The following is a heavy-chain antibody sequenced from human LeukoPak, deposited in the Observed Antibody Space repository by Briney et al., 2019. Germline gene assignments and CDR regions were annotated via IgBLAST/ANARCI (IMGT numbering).Heavy chain of an antibody. J-gene: IGHJ4*02. CDR2: INPSGGAT. Sequence: ASVKVSCKASGYTFSSYYFHWVRQAPGQGLEWMGLINPSGGATSFAQKFRGRVTMTRDMSTGTVFMELSSLRSDDTAVYYCARESPVYYDSSCDYWGQGTLVTVSS. D-gene: IGHD3-22*01. CDR3: ARESPVYYDSSCDY. V-gene: IGHV1-46*01. CDR1: GYTFSSYY.